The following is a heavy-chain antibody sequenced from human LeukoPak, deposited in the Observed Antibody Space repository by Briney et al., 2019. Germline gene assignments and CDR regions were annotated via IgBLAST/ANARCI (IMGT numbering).Heavy chain of an antibody. J-gene: IGHJ4*02. Sequence: ASVKVSCKASGGTFSSYAISWVRQAPGQGLEWMGWINPNSGGTNYARKFQGRVTMTRDTSISTAYMELSRLRSDDTAVYYCARDDSVALDYWGQGTLVTVSS. D-gene: IGHD6-19*01. CDR1: GGTFSSYA. CDR3: ARDDSVALDY. CDR2: INPNSGGT. V-gene: IGHV1-2*02.